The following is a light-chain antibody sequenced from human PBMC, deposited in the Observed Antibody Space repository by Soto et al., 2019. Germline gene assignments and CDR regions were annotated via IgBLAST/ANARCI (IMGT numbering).Light chain of an antibody. V-gene: IGLV2-14*03. CDR3: FSFTSSTTWV. CDR1: SSDVGGYNY. CDR2: DVT. Sequence: QSALTQPASVSGSPGQSITISCTGTSSDVGGYNYVAWYQQHPGKAPKLMIYDVTNRPSGTSNRFSGSKSGNTASLTISGLQAEDEADYYCFSFTSSTTWVFGGGTQLTVL. J-gene: IGLJ3*02.